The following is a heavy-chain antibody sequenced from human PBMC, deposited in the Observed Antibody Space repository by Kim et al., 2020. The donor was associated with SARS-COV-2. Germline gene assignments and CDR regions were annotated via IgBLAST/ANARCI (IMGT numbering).Heavy chain of an antibody. Sequence: GGSLRLSCAASGFTFSSYAMHWVRQAPGKGLEWVAVISYDGSNKYYADSVKGRFTISRDNSKNTLYLQMNSLRAEDTAVYYCARPRGGSYYGYFDYWGQGPLVTVSS. CDR2: ISYDGSNK. CDR1: GFTFSSYA. D-gene: IGHD1-26*01. J-gene: IGHJ4*02. CDR3: ARPRGGSYYGYFDY. V-gene: IGHV3-30-3*01.